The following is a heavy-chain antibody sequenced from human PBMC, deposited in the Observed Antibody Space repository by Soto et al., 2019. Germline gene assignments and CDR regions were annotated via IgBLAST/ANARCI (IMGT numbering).Heavy chain of an antibody. CDR2: ISNDGSNS. D-gene: IGHD3-3*01. CDR3: AGGTTLAIFDDGRGV. J-gene: IGHJ6*02. Sequence: QGQLVESGGGVVQPGRSLRLSCAASGFTFTSSAMHWVRQAPGKGLEWVAVISNDGSNSYYADSVRGRFTISRDNTKNTQFLQMSSLLGEDSGVYYCAGGTTLAIFDDGRGVWGQGTTVTVSS. CDR1: GFTFTSSA. V-gene: IGHV3-30-3*01.